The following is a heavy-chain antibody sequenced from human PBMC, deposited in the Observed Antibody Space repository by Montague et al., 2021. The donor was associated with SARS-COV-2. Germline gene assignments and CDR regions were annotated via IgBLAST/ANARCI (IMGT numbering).Heavy chain of an antibody. CDR2: INRSGST. D-gene: IGHD4-17*01. J-gene: IGHJ4*02. CDR3: AGERDYRRNFDF. CDR1: GDSISSSSYN. V-gene: IGHV4-39*07. Sequence: SQSLSLTCTVSGDSISSSSYNWGWIRQPPGKGREWIGEINRSGSTNYTPSLKSRVAIALDTSRSQIYLNMTSVTAADTAMYLCAGERDYRRNFDFWGQGALVSVS.